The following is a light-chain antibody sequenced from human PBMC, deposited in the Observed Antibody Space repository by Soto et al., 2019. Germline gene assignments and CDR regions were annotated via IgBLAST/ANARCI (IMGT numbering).Light chain of an antibody. CDR2: DAS. CDR1: QSVSSY. Sequence: EIVLTQSPATLSLSPRERATLSCRASQSVSSYLAWYQQRPGQAPRLLIYDASNRATGVPARFSGSGSGTDFTLTISSLEPEDFAVYYCQQRSSWPPTFGQGTRLEIK. CDR3: QQRSSWPPT. J-gene: IGKJ5*01. V-gene: IGKV3-11*01.